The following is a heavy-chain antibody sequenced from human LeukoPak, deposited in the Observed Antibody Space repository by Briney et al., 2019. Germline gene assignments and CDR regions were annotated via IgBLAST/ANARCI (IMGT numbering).Heavy chain of an antibody. J-gene: IGHJ4*02. V-gene: IGHV1-18*01. CDR1: GYAFTSYG. Sequence: ASVKVSCKASGYAFTSYGISWARQAPGQGLEWMGWISAYNGNTNYAQKLQGRVTMTTDTSTSTACMELRSLRSDDTAVYYCARWFDGYNTYYFDYWGQGTLVTVSS. CDR3: ARWFDGYNTYYFDY. CDR2: ISAYNGNT. D-gene: IGHD5-24*01.